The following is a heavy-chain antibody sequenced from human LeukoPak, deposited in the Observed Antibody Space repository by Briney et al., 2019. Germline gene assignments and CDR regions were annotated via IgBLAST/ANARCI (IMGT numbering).Heavy chain of an antibody. D-gene: IGHD6-13*01. V-gene: IGHV3-21*01. CDR1: GFTFSSYS. Sequence: PGGSLRLSCAASGFTFSSYSMNWVRQAPGKGLEWVSSISSSSSYIYYADSVKGRFTISRDNAKNSLYLQMNSLRAEDTAVYYCARDQGIAAAGNDYWGQGTLVTVS. CDR3: ARDQGIAAAGNDY. J-gene: IGHJ4*02. CDR2: ISSSSSYI.